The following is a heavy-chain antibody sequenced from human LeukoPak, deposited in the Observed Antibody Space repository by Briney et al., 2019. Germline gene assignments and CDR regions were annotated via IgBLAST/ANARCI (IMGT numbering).Heavy chain of an antibody. CDR1: GYTLTELS. CDR3: ATSGYCSSTSCSRWDY. Sequence: ASVKVSCKVSGYTLTELSMHWVRQAPGKGLEWMGGFDPEDGETIYAQKFQGRVTMTEDTSTDTAYMELSSLRSEDTAVYYCATSGYCSSTSCSRWDYWGQGTLVTVSS. J-gene: IGHJ4*02. D-gene: IGHD2-2*01. V-gene: IGHV1-24*01. CDR2: FDPEDGET.